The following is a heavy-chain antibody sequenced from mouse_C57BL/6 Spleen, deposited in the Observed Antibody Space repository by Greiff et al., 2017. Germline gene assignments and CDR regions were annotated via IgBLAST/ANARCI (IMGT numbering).Heavy chain of an antibody. CDR1: GCTFTGYW. CDR2: ILPGSGST. CDR3: ARNAAYYDYDDYMDY. V-gene: IGHV1-9*01. J-gene: IGHJ4*01. D-gene: IGHD2-4*01. Sequence: QVQLQQSGAELMKPGASVKLSCKATGCTFTGYWIEWVKQRPGHGLEWIGEILPGSGSTNYNEKFKGTATFTADTSSTPAYMQLSILTTEDSAIXCCARNAAYYDYDDYMDYWGQGTSLTVSS.